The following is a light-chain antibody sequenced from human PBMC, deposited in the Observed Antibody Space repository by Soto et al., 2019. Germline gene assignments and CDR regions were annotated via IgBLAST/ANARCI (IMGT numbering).Light chain of an antibody. V-gene: IGKV3-20*01. CDR3: QQYGSSPPFT. CDR2: GAS. CDR1: QSVSSSY. Sequence: EIVLTQSPGTLSLSPGERSTLSXXXIQSVSSSYLAWYQQKPGQAPRLLIYGASSRATGIPDRFGGSGSGTDFTLTISRLEPEDFAVYYCQQYGSSPPFTFGQGTKVDIK. J-gene: IGKJ1*01.